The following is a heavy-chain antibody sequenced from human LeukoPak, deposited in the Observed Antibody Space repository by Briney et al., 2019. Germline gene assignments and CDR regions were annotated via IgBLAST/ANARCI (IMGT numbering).Heavy chain of an antibody. CDR2: ISGSAVAT. Sequence: GGSLRLSCAGSGFTFSSYAMSWVRQAPGKGLEWVSAISGSAVATYYADSEKGRFTISRDSSKNTLYLQMNSLRAEDTAVYYCAKDRGYGSGSYPGVYYFDYWGQGTLVTVSS. J-gene: IGHJ4*02. CDR1: GFTFSSYA. D-gene: IGHD3-10*01. V-gene: IGHV3-23*01. CDR3: AKDRGYGSGSYPGVYYFDY.